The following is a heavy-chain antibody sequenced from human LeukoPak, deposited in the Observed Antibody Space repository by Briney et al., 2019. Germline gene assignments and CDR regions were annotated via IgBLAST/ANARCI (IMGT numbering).Heavy chain of an antibody. J-gene: IGHJ6*03. V-gene: IGHV3-7*01. CDR1: GFTFSSYW. CDR3: ARVPYYYDSSGYSHYYYYMDV. Sequence: GGYLRLSCAASGFTFSSYWMSWVRQAPGKGLEWVANMKQDGSEKYYVDSVKGRFTISRDNAKNSLYLQMNSLRAEDTAVYYCARVPYYYDSSGYSHYYYYMDVWGKGTTVTVSS. D-gene: IGHD3-22*01. CDR2: MKQDGSEK.